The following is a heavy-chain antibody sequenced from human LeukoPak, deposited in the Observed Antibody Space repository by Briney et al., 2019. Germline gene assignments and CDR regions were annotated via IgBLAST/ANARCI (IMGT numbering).Heavy chain of an antibody. CDR2: INHSGST. CDR3: ARQEPIEQWLVPHDPFDP. CDR1: GGSFSGYY. D-gene: IGHD6-19*01. V-gene: IGHV4-34*01. Sequence: SETLSLTCAVYGGSFSGYYWSWIRQPPGKGLEWIGEINHSGSTNYNPSLKSRVTISVDTSKNQFSLKLSSVTAADTAVYYCARQEPIEQWLVPHDPFDPWGQGTLVTVSS. J-gene: IGHJ5*02.